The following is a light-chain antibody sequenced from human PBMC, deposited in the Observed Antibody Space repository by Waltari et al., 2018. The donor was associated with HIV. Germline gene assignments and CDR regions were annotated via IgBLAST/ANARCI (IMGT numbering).Light chain of an antibody. V-gene: IGLV1-47*01. CDR1: SSNIGSNS. J-gene: IGLJ3*02. Sequence: QSVLTQPPSASGTPGQRVTISCSGSSSNIGSNSVYWYQQLPGTAPKLLIYRNNQRPSAVPDRFSGSKSGTSASLAISGLRSEDEADYYCAAWDDSLSGRVFGGGTKLTVL. CDR3: AAWDDSLSGRV. CDR2: RNN.